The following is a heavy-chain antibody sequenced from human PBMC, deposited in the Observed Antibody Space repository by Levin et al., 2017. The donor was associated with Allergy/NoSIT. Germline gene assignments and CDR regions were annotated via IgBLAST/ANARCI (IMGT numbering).Heavy chain of an antibody. Sequence: PGGSLRLSCAASGFTFSTYSMNWVRQAPGKGLEWLSYISSGSNTIYYADSVKGRFTISRDNAKNSLYLQMNSLRDEDTAVYYCARVPPAAISSHWYFDLWGRGTLVSVSS. CDR1: GFTFSTYS. D-gene: IGHD2-2*01. V-gene: IGHV3-48*02. J-gene: IGHJ2*01. CDR2: ISSGSNTI. CDR3: ARVPPAAISSHWYFDL.